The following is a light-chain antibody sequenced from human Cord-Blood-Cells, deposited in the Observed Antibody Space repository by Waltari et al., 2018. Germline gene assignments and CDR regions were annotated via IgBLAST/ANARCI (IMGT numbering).Light chain of an antibody. J-gene: IGLJ1*01. Sequence: QSALTQPASVSGSPGQSITISCTGTSSDVGGYNYVSWYQQHPGKAPKLMIYEVSNQPSGVSNRFSGSKSGNTASLTSSGLQAEDEADYYCSSYTSSSTLDVFGTGTKVTVL. CDR1: SSDVGGYNY. CDR3: SSYTSSSTLDV. CDR2: EVS. V-gene: IGLV2-14*01.